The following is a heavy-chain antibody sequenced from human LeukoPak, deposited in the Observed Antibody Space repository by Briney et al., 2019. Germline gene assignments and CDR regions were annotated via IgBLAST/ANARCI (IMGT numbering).Heavy chain of an antibody. D-gene: IGHD7-27*01. CDR2: ISSSSSYI. CDR3: ARSLNWGHSGELDAFDI. V-gene: IGHV3-21*01. CDR1: GFTFSSYS. J-gene: IGHJ3*02. Sequence: PGGSLRLSCAASGFTFSSYSMNWVRQAPGKGLEWVSSISSSSSYIYYADSVKGRFTISRDNAKNSLYLQMNSLRAEDTAVYYCARSLNWGHSGELDAFDIWGQGTMVTVSS.